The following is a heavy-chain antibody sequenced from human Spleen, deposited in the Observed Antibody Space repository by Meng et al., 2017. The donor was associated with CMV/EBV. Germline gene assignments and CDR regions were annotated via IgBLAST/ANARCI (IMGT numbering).Heavy chain of an antibody. CDR2: INPSDGRT. D-gene: IGHD2-8*02. CDR3: AREDLSAGLTTALVVGYGMGV. V-gene: IGHV1-46*01. J-gene: IGHJ6*04. Sequence: ASVKVSCKASGYTFTSDYIHWVRQAPGQGLEWMGIINPSDGRTSYREKFQGKVSMTGDTTTSTVYLKLSSLTSEDTAVYYCAREDLSAGLTTALVVGYGMGVWGKGTTVTVSS. CDR1: GYTFTSDY.